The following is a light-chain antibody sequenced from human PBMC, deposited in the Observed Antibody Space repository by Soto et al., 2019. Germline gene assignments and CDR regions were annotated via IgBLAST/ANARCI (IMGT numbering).Light chain of an antibody. V-gene: IGKV3-15*01. CDR2: GAS. CDR1: QSVSSN. Sequence: RVMPQSPATLSVSPGERATLSCRASQSVSSNLAWYQQKPGQAPRLFIYGASTRANAIPPRFSGSGSGTEFTLTISSLQSEDFAVYYCQQYDNWPITFGQGTRLEIK. J-gene: IGKJ5*01. CDR3: QQYDNWPIT.